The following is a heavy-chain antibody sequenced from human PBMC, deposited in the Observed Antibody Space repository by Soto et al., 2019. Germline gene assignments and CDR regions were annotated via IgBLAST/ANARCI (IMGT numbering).Heavy chain of an antibody. Sequence: SETLSLTCTVSGDSITRGDYYSSWIRQPPGKGLEWIGSIYYSGSTYYNPSLKSRVTISVDTSKNQFSLKLSSVTAADTAVYYCATQEVGGSYVYTFDPWGQGTLVTVSS. CDR3: ATQEVGGSYVYTFDP. D-gene: IGHD1-26*01. J-gene: IGHJ5*02. CDR1: GDSITRGDYY. CDR2: IYYSGST. V-gene: IGHV4-39*01.